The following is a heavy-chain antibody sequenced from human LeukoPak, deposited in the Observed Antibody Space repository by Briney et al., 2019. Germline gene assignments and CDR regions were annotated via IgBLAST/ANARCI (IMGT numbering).Heavy chain of an antibody. D-gene: IGHD3-22*01. Sequence: GGSLRLSCAASGFTFSNYAMSWVRQAPGKGLEWVSHISGSGGNTDYADSVKGRFTISRDNSKNTLSMQMNSLRAEDTAVYYCVKIDSSGFYSYYFHYWGQGTLVTLSS. CDR1: GFTFSNYA. V-gene: IGHV3-23*01. CDR2: ISGSGGNT. CDR3: VKIDSSGFYSYYFHY. J-gene: IGHJ4*02.